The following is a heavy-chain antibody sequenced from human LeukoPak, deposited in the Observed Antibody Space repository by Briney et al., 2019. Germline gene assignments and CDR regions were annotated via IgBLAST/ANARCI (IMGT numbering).Heavy chain of an antibody. CDR1: GFTFSSYG. J-gene: IGHJ4*02. CDR2: ISYDGSNK. Sequence: GGSLRLSCAASGFTFSSYGMHWVRQAPGKGLEWVAVISYDGSNKYYADSVKGRFTISRDNSKNTLYLQMNSLRAEDTAVYYCAKAARDYYGSGSYFVHWGQGTLVTVSS. D-gene: IGHD3-10*01. CDR3: AKAARDYYGSGSYFVH. V-gene: IGHV3-30*18.